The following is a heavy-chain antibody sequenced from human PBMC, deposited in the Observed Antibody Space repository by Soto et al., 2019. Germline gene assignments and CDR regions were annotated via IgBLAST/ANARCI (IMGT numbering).Heavy chain of an antibody. CDR1: GVTFSSEA. CDR3: ATELGANPASPFDA. V-gene: IGHV1-69*01. CDR2: IIPLFGTA. D-gene: IGHD3-10*01. Sequence: QVQLVQSGADVKKPGSSVKVSCQASGVTFSSEALGWVRQAPGQGLEWVGGIIPLFGTASYAQKFQGRVTITADESTSTVYMESSSLRSDDTAVYFCATELGANPASPFDAWGQGTLVTVSS. J-gene: IGHJ4*02.